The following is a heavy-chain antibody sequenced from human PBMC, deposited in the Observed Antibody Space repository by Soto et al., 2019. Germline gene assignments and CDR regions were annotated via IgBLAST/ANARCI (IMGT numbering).Heavy chain of an antibody. CDR1: GYTFTTYG. Sequence: QVQLVQSGAEVKKPGASVKVSCKASGYTFTTYGISWVRQAPGQGLEWMGWISTYNGDTDYAQNLQGRVTMNTDKSTTNAYMELRSLRSDDTAVYYCARQGSRPYYYFGMDVWGQGTTVTVSS. D-gene: IGHD2-15*01. V-gene: IGHV1-18*01. CDR3: ARQGSRPYYYFGMDV. CDR2: ISTYNGDT. J-gene: IGHJ6*02.